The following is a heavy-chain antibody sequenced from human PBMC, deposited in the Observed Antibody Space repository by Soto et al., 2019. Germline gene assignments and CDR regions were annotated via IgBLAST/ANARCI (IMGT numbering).Heavy chain of an antibody. V-gene: IGHV4-30-2*01. CDR1: GGSISSGGYS. CDR3: ARGAYDILTGPHDAFDI. J-gene: IGHJ3*02. CDR2: IYHSGST. D-gene: IGHD3-9*01. Sequence: SETLSLTCAVSGGSISSGGYSWSWIRQPPGKGLEWIGYIYHSGSTYYNPSLKSRVTISVDRSKNQFSLKLSSVTAADTAVYYCARGAYDILTGPHDAFDIWGQGTMVPVSS.